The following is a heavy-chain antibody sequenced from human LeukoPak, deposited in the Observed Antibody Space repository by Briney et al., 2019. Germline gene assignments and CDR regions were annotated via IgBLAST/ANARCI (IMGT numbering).Heavy chain of an antibody. CDR1: GYTFTGYY. D-gene: IGHD6-13*01. V-gene: IGHV1-2*02. J-gene: IGHJ4*02. Sequence: GASVKVSCKASGYTFTGYYMHWVRQAPGQGLEWMGWINPNSGGTNYAQKFQGRVTMTRNTSISTAYMELSSLRAEDTAVYLCAKDKYSPVRSMSEAAYYFDFWGPGTLVTVSS. CDR2: INPNSGGT. CDR3: AKDKYSPVRSMSEAAYYFDF.